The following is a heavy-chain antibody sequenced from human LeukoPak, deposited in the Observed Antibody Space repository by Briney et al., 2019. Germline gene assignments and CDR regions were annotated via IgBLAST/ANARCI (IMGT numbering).Heavy chain of an antibody. V-gene: IGHV1-8*01. CDR2: MNPNSGNT. CDR1: GYTFTSYD. J-gene: IGHJ3*02. Sequence: ASVKVSCKASGYTFTSYDINWVRRATGQGLEWMGWMNPNSGNTGYAQKFQGRVTMTRNTSISTAYMGLSSLRSEDTAVYYCASPRGYCSSTSCYGGDDAFDIWGQGTMVTVSS. D-gene: IGHD2-2*01. CDR3: ASPRGYCSSTSCYGGDDAFDI.